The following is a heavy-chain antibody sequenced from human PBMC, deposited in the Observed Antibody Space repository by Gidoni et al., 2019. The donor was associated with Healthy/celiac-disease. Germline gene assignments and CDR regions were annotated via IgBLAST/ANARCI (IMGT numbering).Heavy chain of an antibody. V-gene: IGHV3-30-3*01. J-gene: IGHJ6*02. CDR1: GFTFSSYA. Sequence: QVQPVASGGGGAQPGRSLRLPCAASGFTFSSYAMHWVRQAPGQGLEWVAAISYDGSNKYYADSVKGRYTTTRDNSKNTLYLKMNSLRAEDTAVYYCAREAKPPYGMDVWGQGTTVTVSS. CDR3: AREAKPPYGMDV. CDR2: ISYDGSNK.